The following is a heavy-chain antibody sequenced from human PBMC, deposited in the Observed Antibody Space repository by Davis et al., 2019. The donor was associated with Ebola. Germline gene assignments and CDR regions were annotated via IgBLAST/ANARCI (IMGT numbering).Heavy chain of an antibody. D-gene: IGHD3-22*01. CDR1: GGSMSGYY. J-gene: IGHJ4*02. V-gene: IGHV4-59*12. Sequence: PSETLSLTCTVSGGSMSGYYWSWIRQPPGKGLEWIGYIPYTWTPNYNPTLRGRVTISVDTSKKQFSLRLSSVTAADTAVYYCARSRRSTSVIVVDLDYWGQGALVTVSS. CDR2: IPYTWTP. CDR3: ARSRRSTSVIVVDLDY.